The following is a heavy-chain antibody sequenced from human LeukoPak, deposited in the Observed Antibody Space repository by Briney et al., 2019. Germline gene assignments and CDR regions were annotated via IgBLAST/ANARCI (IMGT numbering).Heavy chain of an antibody. Sequence: SETLSLTCAVYGGSFSGYYWSWIRQPPGKGLEWIGEINHSGSTNYNPSLKGRVTISVDTSKNQFSLKLSSVTAADTAVYYCARQWDYYYYMDVWGKGTTVTVSS. CDR1: GGSFSGYY. CDR2: INHSGST. CDR3: ARQWDYYYYMDV. J-gene: IGHJ6*03. V-gene: IGHV4-34*01. D-gene: IGHD2-8*01.